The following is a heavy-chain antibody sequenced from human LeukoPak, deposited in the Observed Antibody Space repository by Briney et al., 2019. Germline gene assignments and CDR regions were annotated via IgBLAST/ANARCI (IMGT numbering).Heavy chain of an antibody. V-gene: IGHV4-34*01. CDR2: INHSGST. CDR1: GGSFSGYY. J-gene: IGHJ5*02. CDR3: ARGFGRSGPLNWFDP. D-gene: IGHD3-3*01. Sequence: SETLSLTCAAYGGSFSGYYWSWIRQPPGKGLEWIGEINHSGSTNYNPSLKSRVTISVDTSKNQFSLKLSSVTAADTAVYYCARGFGRSGPLNWFDPWGQGTLVTVSS.